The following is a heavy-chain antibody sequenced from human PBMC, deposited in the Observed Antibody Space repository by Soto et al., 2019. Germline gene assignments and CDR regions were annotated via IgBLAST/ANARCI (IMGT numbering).Heavy chain of an antibody. CDR1: GGSFRGYY. Sequence: SETLSLTCAVHGGSFRGYYWSWIRQPPGKGLEWIGEINHSGGTNCNPSLKSRVSISVDASKNQFSLQLTSVTAADTAVYYCARLWSSNEGSSWGQGTLVTVSS. CDR2: INHSGGT. J-gene: IGHJ4*01. CDR3: ARLWSSNEGSS. D-gene: IGHD3-10*01. V-gene: IGHV4-34*01.